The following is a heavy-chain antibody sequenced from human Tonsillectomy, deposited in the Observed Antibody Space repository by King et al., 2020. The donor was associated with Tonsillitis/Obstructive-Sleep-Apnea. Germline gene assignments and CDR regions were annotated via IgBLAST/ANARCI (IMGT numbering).Heavy chain of an antibody. V-gene: IGHV3-30*18. CDR2: ISYVEKNK. CDR1: GFTFSSYG. CDR3: AKDLRNSWTFDY. D-gene: IGHD6-13*01. J-gene: IGHJ4*02. Sequence: VQLVESGGGVVQPGRSLRLSCAASGFTFSSYGMHWVRQAPGKGLEWVAIISYVEKNKFYADSVKGRFTISRDNSKSTLYLQMNSLRTDDTAVYYRAKDLRNSWTFDYWGQGTLVTVSS.